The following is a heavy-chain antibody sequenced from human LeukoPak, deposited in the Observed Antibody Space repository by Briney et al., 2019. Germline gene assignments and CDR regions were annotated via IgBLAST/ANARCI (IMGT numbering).Heavy chain of an antibody. CDR3: AREANNYGDHTMMI. D-gene: IGHD4-17*01. J-gene: IGHJ4*02. V-gene: IGHV3-74*01. Sequence: PGGSLRLSCATSGFTFTTFWMHWVRQAPGKGLVWVARINHDGSSANYVDSVKGRFTISRDNAKNTVYLQMNSLRAEDTAVYYCAREANNYGDHTMMIWGQGTLVTVSS. CDR1: GFTFTTFW. CDR2: INHDGSSA.